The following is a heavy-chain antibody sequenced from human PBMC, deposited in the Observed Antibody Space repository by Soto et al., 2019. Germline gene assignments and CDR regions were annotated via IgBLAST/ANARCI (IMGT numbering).Heavy chain of an antibody. Sequence: QVQLVQSGAEVKKPGASVKVSCKASGYTFTSYYMHWVRQAPGQGIEWMVIINPSVGSTSYAQKLQGRVTMTSDTYTSTFYLELSSLRSEDPAVYYCARGPVTAHRIWGQGTLVTVSS. D-gene: IGHD4-4*01. CDR1: GYTFTSYY. CDR2: INPSVGST. CDR3: ARGPVTAHRI. V-gene: IGHV1-46*03. J-gene: IGHJ1*01.